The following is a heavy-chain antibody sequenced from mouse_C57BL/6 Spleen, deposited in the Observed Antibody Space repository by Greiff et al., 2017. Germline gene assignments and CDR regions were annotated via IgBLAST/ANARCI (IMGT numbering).Heavy chain of an antibody. V-gene: IGHV1-82*01. J-gene: IGHJ2*01. Sequence: LQESGPELVKPGASVKISCKASGYAFSSSWMNWVKQRPGKGLEWIGRIYPGDGDTNYNGKFKGKATLTADKSSSTAYMQLSSLTSEDSAVYFCARDYYGSSPFDYWGQGTTLTVSS. CDR1: GYAFSSSW. D-gene: IGHD1-1*01. CDR3: ARDYYGSSPFDY. CDR2: IYPGDGDT.